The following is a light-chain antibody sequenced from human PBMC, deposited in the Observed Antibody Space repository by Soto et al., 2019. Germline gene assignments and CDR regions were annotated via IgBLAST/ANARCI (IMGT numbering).Light chain of an antibody. CDR3: QQYNYWPT. CDR1: QSVSSN. V-gene: IGKV3-15*01. CDR2: GAS. Sequence: EIVMTQSPDILSVSPGERATLSCRASQSVSSNLAWYQQKPGQSPRALIHGASTRATGNPVRFSGSGSGTEFTLTISSLQSEDFAVYYCQQYNYWPTFGQGTKVEI. J-gene: IGKJ1*01.